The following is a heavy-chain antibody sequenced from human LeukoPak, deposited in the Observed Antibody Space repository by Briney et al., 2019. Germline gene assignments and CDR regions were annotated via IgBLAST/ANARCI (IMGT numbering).Heavy chain of an antibody. CDR3: AKPPSQTNYDFWSGYSSQRYYYYGMDV. V-gene: IGHV3-23*01. CDR2: ISGSGGST. Sequence: GGSLRLSCAASGFTFSSYAMSWVRQAPGKGLEWVSAISGSGGSTYYADSVKGRFTISRDNSKNTLYLQMNSLRAEDTAVYYCAKPPSQTNYDFWSGYSSQRYYYYGMDVWGQGTTVTVSS. D-gene: IGHD3-3*01. CDR1: GFTFSSYA. J-gene: IGHJ6*02.